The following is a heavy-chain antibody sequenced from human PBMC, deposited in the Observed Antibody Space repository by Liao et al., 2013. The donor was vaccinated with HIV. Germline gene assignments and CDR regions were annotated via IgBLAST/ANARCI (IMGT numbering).Heavy chain of an antibody. CDR1: GGPFSGYY. CDR2: INHSGST. CDR3: ARSRDPGPDTAMVPFDF. Sequence: QVQLQQWGAGLLKPSETLSLTCAVYGGPFSGYYWSWIRQPPGKGLEWIGEINHSGSTNYNPSLKSRVTLSLDTSKNQFSLKLSSVTAADTAVYYCARSRDPGPDTAMVPFDFWGQGTLVTVSS. D-gene: IGHD5-18*01. J-gene: IGHJ4*02. V-gene: IGHV4-34*01.